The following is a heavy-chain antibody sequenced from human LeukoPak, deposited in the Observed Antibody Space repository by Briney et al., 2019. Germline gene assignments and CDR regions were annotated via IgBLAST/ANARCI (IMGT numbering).Heavy chain of an antibody. CDR1: GFTFSSYA. D-gene: IGHD1-1*01. CDR3: AKNPRLEGWIYFDS. CDR2: ISGSGGST. J-gene: IGHJ4*02. V-gene: IGHV3-23*01. Sequence: PGGSLRLSCAASGFTFSSYAMSWARQAPGKGLEWVSAISGSGGSTYYADSVKGRFTISRDNSKNTLYLQMNSLRAEDTAVYYCAKNPRLEGWIYFDSWGQGILVTVSS.